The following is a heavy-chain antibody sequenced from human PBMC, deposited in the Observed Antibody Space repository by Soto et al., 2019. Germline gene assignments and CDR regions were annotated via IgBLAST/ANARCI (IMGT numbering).Heavy chain of an antibody. V-gene: IGHV3-30-3*01. J-gene: IGHJ4*02. CDR2: ISYDGSNK. CDR3: ARDQYDILPGPNY. Sequence: GGSLRLSCAGSGFTFSGYAMHWVRQAPGKGLEWVAVISYDGSNKYYADSVKGRFTISRDNSKNTLYLQMNGLRPEDAAVYYCARDQYDILPGPNYCGQGP. D-gene: IGHD3-9*01. CDR1: GFTFSGYA.